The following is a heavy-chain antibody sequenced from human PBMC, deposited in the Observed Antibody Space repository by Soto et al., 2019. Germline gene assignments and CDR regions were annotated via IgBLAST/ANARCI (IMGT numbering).Heavy chain of an antibody. CDR1: GDTFIKNT. CDR3: AGWNGYGRDVFDT. D-gene: IGHD1-1*01. J-gene: IGHJ3*02. Sequence: QVQVVQSGPEMRKPGASVRVSCKASGDTFIKNTISWVRQAPGQGLAWLGWITGDRCTTDYADDVQDRATMTRDTSRGTAYMELRRLTSDARVSYYCAGWNGYGRDVFDTWGQGTRVTVSS. V-gene: IGHV1-18*04. CDR2: ITGDRCTT.